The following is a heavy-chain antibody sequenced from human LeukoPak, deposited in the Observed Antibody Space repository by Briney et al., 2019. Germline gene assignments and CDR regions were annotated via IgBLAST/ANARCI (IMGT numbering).Heavy chain of an antibody. J-gene: IGHJ2*01. Sequence: GGSLRLSCAASGFTFSSYAMSWVRQAPGKGLEWVSAISGSGGSTYYADSVKGRFTISRDNSKNTLYLQMNSLRAEDTAVYYCAREKYYYDSSGYRPYWYFDLWGRGTLVTVSS. CDR2: ISGSGGST. V-gene: IGHV3-23*01. D-gene: IGHD3-22*01. CDR3: AREKYYYDSSGYRPYWYFDL. CDR1: GFTFSSYA.